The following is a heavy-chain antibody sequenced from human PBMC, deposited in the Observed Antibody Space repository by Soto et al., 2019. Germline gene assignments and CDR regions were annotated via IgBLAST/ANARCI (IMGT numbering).Heavy chain of an antibody. D-gene: IGHD4-4*01. J-gene: IGHJ5*02. CDR1: GFSFSSYA. Sequence: QVRLVESGGGVVQPGRSLRLSCTASGFSFSSYAMYWFRQPPGKGLEWVAVISHDGINKHYADSVKGRVTVSRDNSNHSLDLQLKSQRGEDKAMYYCERDMDNSDYFVKWFEPWGQGTLVTVSS. CDR3: ERDMDNSDYFVKWFEP. CDR2: ISHDGINK. V-gene: IGHV3-30-3*01.